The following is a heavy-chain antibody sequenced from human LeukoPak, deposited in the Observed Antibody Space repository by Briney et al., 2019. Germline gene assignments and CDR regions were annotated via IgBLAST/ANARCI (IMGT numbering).Heavy chain of an antibody. CDR2: ISDSGGST. CDR1: GVTFSKNV. Sequence: GGSLRLSCAASGVTFSKNVMTWVRQAPGKGLEWVSIISDSGGSTLYVDSVKGRFTISRDNSRNTLFLQMNSLRAEDTALYYCAIWGADHGCLYWGQGTLVTVSS. J-gene: IGHJ4*02. D-gene: IGHD3-16*01. V-gene: IGHV3-23*01. CDR3: AIWGADHGCLY.